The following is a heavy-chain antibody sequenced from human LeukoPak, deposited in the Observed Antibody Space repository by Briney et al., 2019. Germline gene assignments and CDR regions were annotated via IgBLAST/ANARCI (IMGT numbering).Heavy chain of an antibody. J-gene: IGHJ4*02. Sequence: ASVKVSCKVSGYTLTELSMHWVRQAPGKGLEWMGGFDPEDGETIYAQKFQGRVTMTEDTSTDTAYMELSSLRSEDTAVYYCATVGRRSGYYGYWGQGTLVTVSS. CDR1: GYTLTELS. V-gene: IGHV1-24*01. CDR2: FDPEDGET. CDR3: ATVGRRSGYYGY. D-gene: IGHD3-3*01.